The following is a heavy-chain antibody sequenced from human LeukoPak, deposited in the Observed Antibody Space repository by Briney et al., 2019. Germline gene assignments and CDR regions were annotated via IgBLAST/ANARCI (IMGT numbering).Heavy chain of an antibody. CDR1: GYSFTSYW. CDR2: IYPGDSDT. Sequence: GESLKIFCKGSGYSFTSYWIGWVRQMPGKGLEWMGIIYPGDSDTRYSPSFQGQVTISADKSISTAYLQWSSLKASDTAMYYCARQGDGYNSPAPNWFDPWGQGTLVTVSS. J-gene: IGHJ5*02. V-gene: IGHV5-51*01. D-gene: IGHD5-24*01. CDR3: ARQGDGYNSPAPNWFDP.